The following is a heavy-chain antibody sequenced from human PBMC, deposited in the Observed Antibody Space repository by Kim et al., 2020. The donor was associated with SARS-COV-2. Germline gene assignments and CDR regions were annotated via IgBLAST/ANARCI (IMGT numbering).Heavy chain of an antibody. CDR3: ARGSGVGSSWYGY. V-gene: IGHV4-34*01. Sequence: SETLSLTCAVYGGSFSGYYWSWIRQPPGKGLEWIGEINHSGSTNYNPSLKSRVTISVDTSKNQFSLKLSSVTAADTAVYYCARGSGVGSSWYGYWGQGTLVTVSS. J-gene: IGHJ4*02. D-gene: IGHD6-13*01. CDR2: INHSGST. CDR1: GGSFSGYY.